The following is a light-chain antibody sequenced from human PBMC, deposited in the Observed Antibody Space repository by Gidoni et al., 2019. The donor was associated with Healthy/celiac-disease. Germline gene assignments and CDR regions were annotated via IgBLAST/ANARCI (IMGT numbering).Light chain of an antibody. V-gene: IGKV1-5*03. J-gene: IGKJ1*01. CDR3: QQYNSYSET. CDR2: KAS. Sequence: DIQMNQSPSTLSASVGDRVTITCRASQSISSWLAWYQQKPGKAPKLLIYKASSLESGVPSRFSGSGSGTEFTLTISSLQPVDFATYYCQQYNSYSETFXQXTKVEIK. CDR1: QSISSW.